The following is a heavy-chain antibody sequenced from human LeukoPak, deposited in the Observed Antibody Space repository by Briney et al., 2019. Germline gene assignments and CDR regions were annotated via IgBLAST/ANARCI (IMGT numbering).Heavy chain of an antibody. D-gene: IGHD2-15*01. Sequence: GGSLRLSCVGSGITFSSYWMNWVRQAPGKGLEWVAIIKQDGSETQYVDSVKGRLTISRDNAQDSLYLQINNLRAEDTAVYYCAGGQGYLIELWGQGTLVTVSS. V-gene: IGHV3-7*01. CDR3: AGGQGYLIEL. CDR1: GITFSSYW. CDR2: IKQDGSET. J-gene: IGHJ4*02.